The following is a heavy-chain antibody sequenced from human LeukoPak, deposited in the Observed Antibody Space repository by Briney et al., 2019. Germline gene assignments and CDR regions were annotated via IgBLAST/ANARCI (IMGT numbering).Heavy chain of an antibody. CDR1: GFTFRSHW. Sequence: GGSLRLSCAASGFTFRSHWMQWVRQDPGKGLVCVSRINSDGSSTTYADSVKGRFTVSRDNAKNTLYLQMNSLRVEDTAVYYCVRDTSIAARPSWFDPWGQGTLAIVSS. D-gene: IGHD6-6*01. CDR3: VRDTSIAARPSWFDP. CDR2: INSDGSST. V-gene: IGHV3-74*01. J-gene: IGHJ5*02.